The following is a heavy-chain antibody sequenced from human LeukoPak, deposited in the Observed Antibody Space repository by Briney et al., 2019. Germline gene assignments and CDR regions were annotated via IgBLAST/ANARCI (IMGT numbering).Heavy chain of an antibody. V-gene: IGHV1-18*04. Sequence: ASVKVSCKASGYTFTSYGISWVRQAPGQGLEWMGWISAYNGNTNYAQKLQGRVTMTTDTSTSTAYMELRSLRSDDTAVYYCARESLWFGELPFDCWGQGTLVTVSS. CDR1: GYTFTSYG. D-gene: IGHD3-10*01. CDR3: ARESLWFGELPFDC. CDR2: ISAYNGNT. J-gene: IGHJ4*02.